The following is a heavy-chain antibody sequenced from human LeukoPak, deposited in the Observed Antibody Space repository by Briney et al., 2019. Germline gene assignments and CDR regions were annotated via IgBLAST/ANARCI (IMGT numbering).Heavy chain of an antibody. Sequence: SVKVSCKASGGTFSSYAISWVRQAPGQGLEWMGGIIPIFGTANYAQKFQGRVTITADESTSTAYMELRSLRSDDTAVYYCARDSGGYRCFDYWGQGTLVTVSS. D-gene: IGHD6-25*01. J-gene: IGHJ4*02. CDR3: ARDSGGYRCFDY. CDR2: IIPIFGTA. V-gene: IGHV1-69*13. CDR1: GGTFSSYA.